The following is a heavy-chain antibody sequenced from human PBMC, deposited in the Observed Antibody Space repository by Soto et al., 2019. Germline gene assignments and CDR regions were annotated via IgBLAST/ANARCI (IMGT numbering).Heavy chain of an antibody. CDR3: TRGYWWRHY. D-gene: IGHD2-15*01. CDR2: LYYSGST. J-gene: IGHJ4*02. Sequence: PSETLSLTCTVSGGSISSGGYYWSWSRQPPGTGLEWVGYLYYSGSTYYNPSLESRVTISVDTSKNQFSLKLSSVTAADTAVYYCTRGYWWRHYWRQGTRVSLS. CDR1: GGSISSGGYY. V-gene: IGHV4-31*03.